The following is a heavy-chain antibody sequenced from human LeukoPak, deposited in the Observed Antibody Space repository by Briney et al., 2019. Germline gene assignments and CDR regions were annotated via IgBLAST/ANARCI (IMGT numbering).Heavy chain of an antibody. D-gene: IGHD7-27*01. Sequence: PGGSLRLSCAASGFTFSSYWMSWVRQAPGKGLEWVANIKQDGSEKQYVDSVKGRFAISRDNAENSLYLQMNSLKAEDTAVYYCGRFTRSGASVYWGQGTLVTVSS. CDR1: GFTFSSYW. CDR2: IKQDGSEK. CDR3: GRFTRSGASVY. V-gene: IGHV3-7*04. J-gene: IGHJ4*02.